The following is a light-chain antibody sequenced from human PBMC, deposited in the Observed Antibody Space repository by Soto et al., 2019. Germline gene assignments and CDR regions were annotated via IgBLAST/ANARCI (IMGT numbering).Light chain of an antibody. J-gene: IGLJ2*01. Sequence: NFMLTQPHSVSESPGETVTISCTRSSGSIASRYVQWYQQRPGSSPTTVIYEDNQRPSGVPDRFSGSIDSSSNSASLTIFGLKTEDEADYYCQSYDSSSVVFGGGTKLTVL. CDR2: EDN. CDR1: SGSIASRY. CDR3: QSYDSSSVV. V-gene: IGLV6-57*01.